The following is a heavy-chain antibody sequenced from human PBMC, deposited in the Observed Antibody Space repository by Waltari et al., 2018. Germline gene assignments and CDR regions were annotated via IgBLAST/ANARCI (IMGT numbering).Heavy chain of an antibody. J-gene: IGHJ4*02. V-gene: IGHV3-7*04. Sequence: QLVESGGGLVQPGRSLRLSCSGSGFPFTNHWMSWVRQAPGKGLEWVASIKQDGSEKYYVDSMKGRFTISRDNAKNSLSLQMDSLRAEDTAVYFCARGVTTVEYWGQGTLVTVSS. CDR1: GFPFTNHW. D-gene: IGHD2-21*02. CDR2: IKQDGSEK. CDR3: ARGVTTVEY.